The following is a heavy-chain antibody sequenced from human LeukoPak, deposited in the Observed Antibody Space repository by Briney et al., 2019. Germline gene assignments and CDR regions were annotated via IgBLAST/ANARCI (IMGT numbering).Heavy chain of an antibody. Sequence: GGSLRLSCAASGFTFSSYSMNWVRQAPGKGLEWVTSISSSSSYIYYADSVKGRFTISRDNAKNSLYLQMNSLRAEDTAVYYCARGGYGSGSYYSYYGMDVWGKGTTVTVSS. J-gene: IGHJ6*04. D-gene: IGHD3-10*01. CDR3: ARGGYGSGSYYSYYGMDV. V-gene: IGHV3-21*01. CDR1: GFTFSSYS. CDR2: ISSSSSYI.